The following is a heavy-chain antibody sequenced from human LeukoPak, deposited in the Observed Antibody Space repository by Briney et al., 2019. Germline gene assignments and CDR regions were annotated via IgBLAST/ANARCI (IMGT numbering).Heavy chain of an antibody. Sequence: SETLSLTCTVSGGSISSGGYYWSWIRQPPGKGLEWIGYIYHSGSTYYNPSLKSRVTISVDTSKNQFSLKLSSVAAADTAVYYCARHRKQWLRGPFDPWGQGTLVTVSS. D-gene: IGHD6-19*01. V-gene: IGHV4-30-2*02. J-gene: IGHJ5*02. CDR2: IYHSGST. CDR3: ARHRKQWLRGPFDP. CDR1: GGSISSGGYY.